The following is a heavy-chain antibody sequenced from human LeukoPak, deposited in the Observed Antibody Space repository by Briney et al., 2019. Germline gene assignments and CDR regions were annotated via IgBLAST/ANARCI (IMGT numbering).Heavy chain of an antibody. J-gene: IGHJ4*02. Sequence: GGSLRLSCAASGFAFSSYAMYWVRQAPGKGLEWVSGIFGSGGSAHYAGSVKGRFTISRDNSKNTVYLQMNSLRAEDTAVYYCAKTTIGYSSGRYPGWPADYWGQGTLVTVSS. V-gene: IGHV3-23*01. CDR1: GFAFSSYA. CDR2: IFGSGGSA. CDR3: AKTTIGYSSGRYPGWPADY. D-gene: IGHD6-19*01.